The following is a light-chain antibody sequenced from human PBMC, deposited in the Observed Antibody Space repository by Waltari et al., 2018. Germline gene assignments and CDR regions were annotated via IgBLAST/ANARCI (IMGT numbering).Light chain of an antibody. J-gene: IGKJ4*01. V-gene: IGKV2-28*01. CDR1: QSLLHSKGYNY. CDR3: MQALQIPPT. Sequence: DIVMTQSPLSLPVTPGEPASIACRSSQSLLHSKGYNYLVWYLQKPGQSPQLMIYLGSNRASGVPDRFSGSGSGTDFTLNISRVEAEDVGVYYCMQALQIPPTFGGGTKVEI. CDR2: LGS.